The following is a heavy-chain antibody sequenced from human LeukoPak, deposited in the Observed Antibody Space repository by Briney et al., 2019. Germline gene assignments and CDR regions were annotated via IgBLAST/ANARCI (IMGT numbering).Heavy chain of an antibody. J-gene: IGHJ4*02. CDR1: GFTFNNYG. CDR2: ISYDGRNI. CDR3: AKGPLRGTAAAIDY. V-gene: IGHV3-30*18. Sequence: GKSLRLSCAASGFTFNNYGMHWVRQAPGKGLEWVAVISYDGRNIHYPDSVKGRFTISRDISTDTLWLQMDCLRTEDTAVYYCAKGPLRGTAAAIDYWGQGTLVTVSS. D-gene: IGHD2-2*01.